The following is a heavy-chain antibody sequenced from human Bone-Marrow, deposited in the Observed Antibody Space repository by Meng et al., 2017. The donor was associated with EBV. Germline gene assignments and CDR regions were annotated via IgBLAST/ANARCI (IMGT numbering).Heavy chain of an antibody. CDR3: ARGLQGTNWFDP. V-gene: IGHV1-8*01. CDR2: MNPDSGNT. CDR1: GYTFTNFD. Sequence: QVQLGQSGAEVKKPGAPVRVSCEASGYTFTNFDINWVRQAAGQGLEWMGWMNPDSGNTGYARNFQGRVSMTRDTSRNTAYMELRGLTYEDTAIYYCARGLQGTNWFDPWGQGTLVTVSS. J-gene: IGHJ5*02.